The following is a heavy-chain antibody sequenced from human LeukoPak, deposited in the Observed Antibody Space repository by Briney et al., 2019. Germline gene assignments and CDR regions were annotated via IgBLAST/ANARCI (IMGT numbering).Heavy chain of an antibody. Sequence: ASVKVSCKASGGIFSSYGISWVRQAPGQGLEWMGGIIPIFSSINYAQKFQGRITITADESTSTAYMELNSLRSEDTAVYYCARATKNSSLRFAYDIWDRGTRVTVSS. J-gene: IGHJ3*02. CDR2: IIPIFSSI. CDR3: ARATKNSSLRFAYDI. D-gene: IGHD6-6*01. CDR1: GGIFSSYG. V-gene: IGHV1-69*13.